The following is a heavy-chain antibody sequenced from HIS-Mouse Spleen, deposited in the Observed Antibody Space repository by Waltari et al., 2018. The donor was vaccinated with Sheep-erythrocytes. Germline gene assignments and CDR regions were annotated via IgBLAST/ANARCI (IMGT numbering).Heavy chain of an antibody. Sequence: QVQLVQSGAEVKKPGSSVKVSCKASGGTFSSYAISWVRQAPGQGLEWMGRIIPFLGIANYAQKFQGRVTITADKSTSTAYMELSSLRSEDTAVYYCAKREGYSNYYFDYWGQGTLVTVSS. CDR3: AKREGYSNYYFDY. CDR2: IIPFLGIA. V-gene: IGHV1-69*04. J-gene: IGHJ4*02. D-gene: IGHD4-4*01. CDR1: GGTFSSYA.